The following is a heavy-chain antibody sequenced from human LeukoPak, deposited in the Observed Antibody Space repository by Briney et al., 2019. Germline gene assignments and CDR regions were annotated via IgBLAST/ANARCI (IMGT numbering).Heavy chain of an antibody. J-gene: IGHJ3*02. D-gene: IGHD3-22*01. CDR1: GGSFSGYY. V-gene: IGHV4-34*01. CDR2: INHSGST. CDR3: ARAYYDGSGYYGAFDI. Sequence: SETLSLTCAVYGGSFSGYYWSWIRQPPGKGLEWIGEINHSGSTNYNPSLKSRVTISVDTSKNQFSLKLSSVTAADTAVYYCARAYYDGSGYYGAFDIWGQGTMVTVSS.